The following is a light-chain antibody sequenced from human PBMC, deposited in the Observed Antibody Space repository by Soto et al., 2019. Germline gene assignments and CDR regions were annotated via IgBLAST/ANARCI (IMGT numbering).Light chain of an antibody. CDR3: QQYDTSWT. CDR1: QDVRRSQ. J-gene: IGKJ1*01. V-gene: IGKV3-20*01. Sequence: EIVLTQSPGTLSLSPGDTATLSCRASQDVRRSQLAWYQQKPGQAPSLLIYAASARATGIPDRFSGSGSGTAFPLSISRLQPEDFAVYFCQQYDTSWTFGQGTKVEIK. CDR2: AAS.